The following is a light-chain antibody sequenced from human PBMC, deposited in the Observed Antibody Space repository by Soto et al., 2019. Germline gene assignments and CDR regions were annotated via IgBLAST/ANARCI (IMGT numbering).Light chain of an antibody. Sequence: DIQMTQSPSSLSASVGYRVTITCRSTQSISSYLNWYQQKPGRAPKLLIYDASNLESGVPSRFSGSGSGTKFTLTIASLQPDDFATYYCQQYETFSGTFGPGTKVDI. V-gene: IGKV1-5*01. CDR1: QSISSY. CDR2: DAS. CDR3: QQYETFSGT. J-gene: IGKJ1*01.